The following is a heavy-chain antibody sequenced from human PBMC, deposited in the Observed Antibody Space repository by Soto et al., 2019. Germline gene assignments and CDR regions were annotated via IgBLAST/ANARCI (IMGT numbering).Heavy chain of an antibody. Sequence: QVQLEQSGAEVKKPGSSVKVSCKASGGTFRNSAISWVRQAPGQGLEWMGGIMPIFRTPDYAQKFQGRVTITADESTSTAYMELSGLRSDDTAVYFCARDNDRPQLGGNYYYILDVWGLGTTVTVSS. CDR2: IMPIFRTP. CDR3: ARDNDRPQLGGNYYYILDV. J-gene: IGHJ6*02. CDR1: GGTFRNSA. D-gene: IGHD1-1*01. V-gene: IGHV1-69*12.